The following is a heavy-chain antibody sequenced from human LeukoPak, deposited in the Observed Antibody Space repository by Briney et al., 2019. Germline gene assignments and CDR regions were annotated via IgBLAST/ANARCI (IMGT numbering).Heavy chain of an antibody. Sequence: GGSLRLSCAASGFRFTSYWMSWVRQAPGKGLEWVANINQDGSEKYYGDSEKGRFTISRDNAKNSLYLQMSSLRAEDTAVYFCARDGHPFDSWGQGTLVTVSS. CDR2: INQDGSEK. V-gene: IGHV3-7*01. CDR3: ARDGHPFDS. J-gene: IGHJ4*02. CDR1: GFRFTSYW.